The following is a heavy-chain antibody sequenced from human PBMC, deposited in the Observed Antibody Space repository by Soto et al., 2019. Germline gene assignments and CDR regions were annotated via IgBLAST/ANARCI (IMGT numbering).Heavy chain of an antibody. CDR1: GFTFSSYS. CDR2: ISSRISVI. V-gene: IGHV3-21*01. D-gene: IGHD2-2*02. J-gene: IGHJ3*01. Sequence: EVQLVESGGGLVKPGGSLRLSCVDSGFTFSSYSMNWVRQAPGKGLEWVASISSRISVIWYTESLKGRFTISRDNAKKSLSLQMNSLRAEDTAVYYCLRGGRGYTRHAVLDVWGQVTIVTVSS. CDR3: LRGGRGYTRHAVLDV.